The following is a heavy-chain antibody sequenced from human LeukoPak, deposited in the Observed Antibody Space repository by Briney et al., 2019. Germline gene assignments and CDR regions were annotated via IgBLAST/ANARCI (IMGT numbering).Heavy chain of an antibody. D-gene: IGHD2-8*01. CDR2: LITSSTYT. J-gene: IGHJ6*02. CDR1: GFTFSDYY. Sequence: GGSLRLSCAASGFTFSDYYMSWIRQAPGKGLEWVSYLITSSTYTNYADSVKGRFTISRDNAKNSPYLQMNSLRAEDTAVYYCTRGIRNGPYGMDVWGQGTTVTVSS. CDR3: TRGIRNGPYGMDV. V-gene: IGHV3-11*05.